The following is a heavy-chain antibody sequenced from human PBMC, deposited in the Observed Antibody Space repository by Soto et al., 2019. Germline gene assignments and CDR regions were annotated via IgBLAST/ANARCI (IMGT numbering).Heavy chain of an antibody. D-gene: IGHD2-8*01. CDR1: GFTFSSYA. CDR3: ARDAAVYAIFPIMGWFDP. CDR2: ISYDGSNK. V-gene: IGHV3-30-3*01. J-gene: IGHJ5*02. Sequence: GGSLRLSCAASGFTFSSYAMHWVRQAPGKGLEWVAVISYDGSNKYYADSVKGRFTISRDNSKNTLYLQMNSLRAEDTAVYYCARDAAVYAIFPIMGWFDPWGQGTLVTVSS.